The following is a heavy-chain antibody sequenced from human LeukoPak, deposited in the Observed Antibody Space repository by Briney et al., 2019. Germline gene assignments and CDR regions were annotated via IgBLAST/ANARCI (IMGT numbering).Heavy chain of an antibody. CDR3: ARVGEWELPYYFDY. V-gene: IGHV4-30-4*01. D-gene: IGHD1-26*01. CDR1: GGSISSGDYY. J-gene: IGHJ4*02. CDR2: IYYSGST. Sequence: PSETLSLTCTVSGGSISSGDYYWSWIRQPPGKGLEWIVYIYYSGSTYYNPSLKSRVTISVDTSKNQFSLKLSSVTAADTAVYYCARVGEWELPYYFDYWGQGTLVTVSS.